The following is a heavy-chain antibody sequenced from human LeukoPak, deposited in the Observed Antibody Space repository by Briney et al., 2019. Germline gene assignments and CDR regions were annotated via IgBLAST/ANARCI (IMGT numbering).Heavy chain of an antibody. CDR3: ASMVRGTASGY. CDR2: IYSSGNT. CDR1: GITVSTNY. J-gene: IGHJ4*02. D-gene: IGHD3-10*01. V-gene: IGHV3-66*01. Sequence: GGSLRLSCAVSGITVSTNYMSWVRQAPGKGLEWVSVIYSSGNTYYADSVKGRFTISRGNSKNTLYLQITSLRAEDTAVYYCASMVRGTASGYWGQGTLVTVSS.